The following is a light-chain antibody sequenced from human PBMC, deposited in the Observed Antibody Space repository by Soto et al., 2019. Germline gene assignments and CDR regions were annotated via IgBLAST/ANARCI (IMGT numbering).Light chain of an antibody. Sequence: EIVLTQSPATLSLSPGERATLSCRASQSVSRYLAWYQQKAGQAPRLVIYDASSRATGIPARFSGSGSGTDFTLTISSLEAEDCAVYYCQQRSNWPPTFGQGTRVEV. CDR1: QSVSRY. V-gene: IGKV3-11*01. CDR2: DAS. CDR3: QQRSNWPPT. J-gene: IGKJ1*01.